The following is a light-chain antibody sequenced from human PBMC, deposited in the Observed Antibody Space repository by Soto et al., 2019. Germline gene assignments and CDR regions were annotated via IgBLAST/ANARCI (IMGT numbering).Light chain of an antibody. CDR2: GAS. CDR3: QRYDSFRT. Sequence: EIVLTQSPATLSLSPGETATLSCRASQSVSNYLAWYQQKPGQAPRLLMYGASNRATGIPDRFSGSGSGTDFTLTITRLEPEDFAMYYCQRYDSFRTFGQGTKVDIK. J-gene: IGKJ1*01. CDR1: QSVSNY. V-gene: IGKV3-20*01.